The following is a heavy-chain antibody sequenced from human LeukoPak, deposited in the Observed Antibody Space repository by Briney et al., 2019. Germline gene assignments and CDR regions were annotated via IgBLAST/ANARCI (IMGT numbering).Heavy chain of an antibody. Sequence: PSETLSLTCTVSGDSINNSYWSWIRHPPGKGLEWIGYFYYSGTSNYNPSLQSRVTISGDTSMNRLSLRLISVTAADTAVYYCARVPISVIVAEGAFDIWGQGTMVAVSS. CDR2: FYYSGTS. V-gene: IGHV4-59*01. J-gene: IGHJ3*02. CDR3: ARVPISVIVAEGAFDI. D-gene: IGHD5-12*01. CDR1: GDSINNSY.